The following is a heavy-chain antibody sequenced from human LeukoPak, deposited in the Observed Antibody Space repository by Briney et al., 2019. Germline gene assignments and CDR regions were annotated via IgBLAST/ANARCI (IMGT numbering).Heavy chain of an antibody. D-gene: IGHD6-6*01. J-gene: IGHJ4*02. CDR3: AVSIAARPENFDY. Sequence: KASETLSLTCTVSGGSISSYYWSWIRQPPGKGLEWIGYIYYSGSTNYNPSLKSRVTISVDTSKSQFSLKLSSVTAADTAVCYCAVSIAARPENFDYWGQGTLVTVSS. CDR1: GGSISSYY. V-gene: IGHV4-59*01. CDR2: IYYSGST.